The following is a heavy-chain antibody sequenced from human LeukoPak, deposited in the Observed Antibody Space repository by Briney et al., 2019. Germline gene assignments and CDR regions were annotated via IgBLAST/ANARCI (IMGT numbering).Heavy chain of an antibody. CDR1: GYTFTSYG. V-gene: IGHV1-69*13. Sequence: SVKVSCKASGYTFTSYGISWVRQAPGQGLEWMGGIIPIFGTANYAQKFQGRVTITADESTSTAYMELSSLRSEDTAVYYCATTAGEVAGTLRSDAFDIWGQGTMVTVSS. D-gene: IGHD6-19*01. CDR3: ATTAGEVAGTLRSDAFDI. CDR2: IIPIFGTA. J-gene: IGHJ3*02.